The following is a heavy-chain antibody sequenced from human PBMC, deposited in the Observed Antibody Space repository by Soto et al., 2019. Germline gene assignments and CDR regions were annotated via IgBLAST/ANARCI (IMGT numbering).Heavy chain of an antibody. Sequence: GGSLRLSCAASGFTFSSYGMHWVRQAPGKGLEWVAVIWYDGSNKYYADSVKGRFTISRDNSKNTLYLQMNSLRAEDTAVYYCARDVTRYYYDSSGYYVRYFDYWGQGTLVTVSS. V-gene: IGHV3-33*01. D-gene: IGHD3-22*01. J-gene: IGHJ4*02. CDR1: GFTFSSYG. CDR2: IWYDGSNK. CDR3: ARDVTRYYYDSSGYYVRYFDY.